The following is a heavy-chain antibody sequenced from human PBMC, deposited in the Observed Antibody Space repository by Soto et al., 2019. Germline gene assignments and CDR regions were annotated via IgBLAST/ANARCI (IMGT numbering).Heavy chain of an antibody. Sequence: QVHLQESGPGQVRPSQTLSLSCSVSGGSISRGAYFWTWIRQFPGKGLEWIAYISYTGATYYNPSLKSRVTILADTXKNQFSLKLNSVTSADTAVYXXXXXXXXXXXXAWQLLGYFD. J-gene: IGHJ4*03. CDR1: GGSISRGAYF. CDR2: ISYTGAT. V-gene: IGHV4-31*03. CDR3: XXXXXXXXXXAWQLLGYFD. D-gene: IGHD2-15*01.